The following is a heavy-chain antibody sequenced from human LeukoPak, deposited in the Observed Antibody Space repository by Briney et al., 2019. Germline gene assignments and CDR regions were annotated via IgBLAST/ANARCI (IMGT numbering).Heavy chain of an antibody. Sequence: GGSLRLSCAASGSTFDDYGMSWVRQAPGKGLEWVSGINWNGVSTSYVDSVKGRFTISRDNAKISLYLQMNSLRAEDTALYYCARALSNYVDYHYYYYMDVWGKGTTVTVSS. J-gene: IGHJ6*03. CDR1: GSTFDDYG. CDR3: ARALSNYVDYHYYYYMDV. V-gene: IGHV3-20*04. CDR2: INWNGVST. D-gene: IGHD4-11*01.